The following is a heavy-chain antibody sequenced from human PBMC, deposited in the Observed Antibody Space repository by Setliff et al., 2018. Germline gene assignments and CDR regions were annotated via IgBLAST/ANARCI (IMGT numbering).Heavy chain of an antibody. CDR3: ASDRRSSITSCWTDDAFDL. CDR2: INTNAGNP. V-gene: IGHV7-4-1*02. Sequence: ASVKVSCKASGYTFTSYAMNWVRQAAGKGLAGVGWINTNAGNPTYAQGFTGRFVFSLDTSVSTAYLQISSLKAEYTAAYYCASDRRSSITSCWTDDAFDLWGQGTMVTVSS. D-gene: IGHD2-2*01. CDR1: GYTFTSYA. J-gene: IGHJ3*01.